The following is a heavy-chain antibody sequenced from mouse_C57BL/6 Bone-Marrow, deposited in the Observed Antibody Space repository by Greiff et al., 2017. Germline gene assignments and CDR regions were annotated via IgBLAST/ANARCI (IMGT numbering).Heavy chain of an antibody. V-gene: IGHV1-82*01. CDR3: ARVAGCIAY. D-gene: IGHD3-3*01. Sequence: QVQLQQSGPELVKPGASVKISCKASGYAFSSSWMNWVKQRPGRGLGWIGRIYPGDGDTNYNGKFKGKATLTADKSSSTAYMQLSSLTSEDSAVYFCARVAGCIAYWGQGTLVTVSA. J-gene: IGHJ3*01. CDR2: IYPGDGDT. CDR1: GYAFSSSW.